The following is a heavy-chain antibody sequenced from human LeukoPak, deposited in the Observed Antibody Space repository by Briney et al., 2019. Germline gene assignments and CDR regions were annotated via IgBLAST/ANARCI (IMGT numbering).Heavy chain of an antibody. CDR3: ARAGSSWYGDWFDP. CDR2: INPSGGST. Sequence: GASVKVSCKASGYTFTSYYMHWLRQAPGQGFEWMGIINPSGGSTSYAQKFQGRVTMTRDMSTSTVYIELSSLRSEDTAVYYCARAGSSWYGDWFDPWGQGTLVTVSS. D-gene: IGHD6-13*01. J-gene: IGHJ5*02. V-gene: IGHV1-46*01. CDR1: GYTFTSYY.